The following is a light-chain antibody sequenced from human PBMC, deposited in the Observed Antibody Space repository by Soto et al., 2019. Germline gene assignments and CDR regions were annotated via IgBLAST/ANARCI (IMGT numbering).Light chain of an antibody. J-gene: IGKJ4*01. Sequence: DIRMTQSPSSLSASVGDRVTLTCRASQNINSNLNWYQHEPGRAPKILVYGATNLPSGVPSMFSGSGSGSEYTFTISSLLPKDLATYYCQQSHNSPLTVGGGTRVE. CDR3: QQSHNSPLT. CDR2: GAT. CDR1: QNINSN. V-gene: IGKV1-39*01.